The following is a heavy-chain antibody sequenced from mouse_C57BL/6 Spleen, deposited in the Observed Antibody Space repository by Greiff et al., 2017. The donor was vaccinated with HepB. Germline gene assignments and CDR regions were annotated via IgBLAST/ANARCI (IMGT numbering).Heavy chain of an antibody. CDR2: ISYSGST. CDR1: GYSITSGYD. CDR3: ARGSSGYVRYFDY. V-gene: IGHV3-1*01. D-gene: IGHD3-2*02. Sequence: DVKLQESGPGMVKPSQSLSLTCTVPGYSITSGYDWHWIRHFPGNKLEWMGYISYSGSTNYNPSLKSRISITHDTSKNHFFLKLNSVTTEDTATYYCARGSSGYVRYFDYWGQGTTLTVSS. J-gene: IGHJ2*01.